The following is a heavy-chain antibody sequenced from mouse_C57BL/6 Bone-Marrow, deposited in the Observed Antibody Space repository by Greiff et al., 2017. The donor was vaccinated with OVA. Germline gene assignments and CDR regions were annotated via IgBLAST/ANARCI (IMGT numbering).Heavy chain of an antibody. J-gene: IGHJ3*01. V-gene: IGHV5-4*01. CDR1: GFTFSSYA. CDR3: ARGNYGPWLAY. Sequence: EVQLLESGGGLVKPGGSLKLSCAASGFTFSSYAMSWVRQTPEKRLEWVATISDGGSYTYYPDNVKCRFTISRDNAKNNLYLQMSHLKSEDTAMYYCARGNYGPWLAYWGQGTLVTVSA. CDR2: ISDGGSYT. D-gene: IGHD1-1*01.